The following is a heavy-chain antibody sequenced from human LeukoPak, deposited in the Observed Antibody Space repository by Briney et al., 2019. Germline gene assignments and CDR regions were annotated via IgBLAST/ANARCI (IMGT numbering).Heavy chain of an antibody. CDR2: IYYSGST. J-gene: IGHJ4*02. CDR3: ARELRYFDYLSDY. CDR1: GGSISSYY. Sequence: SETLSLTCTVSGGSISSYYWGWIRQPPGKGLEWIGSIYYSGSTYYNPSLKSRVTISVDTSKNQFSLKLSSVTAADTAVYYCARELRYFDYLSDYWGQGTLVTVSS. V-gene: IGHV4-39*01. D-gene: IGHD3-9*01.